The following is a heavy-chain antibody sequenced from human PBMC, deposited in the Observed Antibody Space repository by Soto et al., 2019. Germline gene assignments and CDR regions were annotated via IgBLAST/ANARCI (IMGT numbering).Heavy chain of an antibody. CDR2: INPKSDDT. CDR3: ARKHSLDYIRWGLDP. V-gene: IGHV1-2*02. CDR1: GYPFSDNQ. D-gene: IGHD4-4*01. Sequence: ASVKVSCKASGYPFSDNQIHWLRRAPGQGLEWMGRINPKSDDTNYAQKFQGRVTMTRDTSIDTAYLELTGLTSDDTATYYCARKHSLDYIRWGLDPWGQVTLVTVSS. J-gene: IGHJ5*02.